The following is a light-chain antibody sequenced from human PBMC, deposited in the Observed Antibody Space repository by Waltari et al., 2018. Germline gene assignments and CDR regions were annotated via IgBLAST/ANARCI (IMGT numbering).Light chain of an antibody. CDR3: SSWDDSVIGPV. J-gene: IGLJ2*01. CDR1: SSNIGSKT. Sequence: QSMLTQPPSASGTPGQRVTISCSGSSSNIGSKTVTWYQHLPGTAPRVLIYSNKQRPSGVPDRFSGSKSGTSASLAISGLQSEDEADYYCSSWDDSVIGPVFGGGTKLTVL. CDR2: SNK. V-gene: IGLV1-44*01.